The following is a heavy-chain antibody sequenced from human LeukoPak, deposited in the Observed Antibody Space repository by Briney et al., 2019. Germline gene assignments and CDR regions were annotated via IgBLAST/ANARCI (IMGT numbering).Heavy chain of an antibody. CDR1: GYTFTRYA. D-gene: IGHD4-23*01. CDR2: IDTNTGNP. CDR3: TRGPGPMGNDY. Sequence: ASVKVSCKASGYTFTRYAMNWVRQAPGQGLEWMGWIDTNTGNPTYAQGFTGRFVFSLDTSVSTAYLQISSLKAEDTAVYYCTRGPGPMGNDYWGQGTLVTVSS. V-gene: IGHV7-4-1*02. J-gene: IGHJ4*02.